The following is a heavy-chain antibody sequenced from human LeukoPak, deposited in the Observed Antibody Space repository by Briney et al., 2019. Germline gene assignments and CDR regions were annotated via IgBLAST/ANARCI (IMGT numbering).Heavy chain of an antibody. V-gene: IGHV4-34*01. CDR1: GGSFSGYY. Sequence: KSSETLSLTCAVYGGSFSGYYWSWIRQPPGKGLEWIGEIHDSGSINYNPSLKSRVTISVDTSKNQFSLKLNSVTAADTAVYYSARRGSGSLRIQSNIDYWGQGTLVSVSS. J-gene: IGHJ4*02. CDR3: ARRGSGSLRIQSNIDY. CDR2: IHDSGSI. D-gene: IGHD3-10*01.